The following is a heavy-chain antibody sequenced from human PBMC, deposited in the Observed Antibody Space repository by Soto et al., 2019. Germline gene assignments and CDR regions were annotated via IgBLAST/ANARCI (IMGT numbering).Heavy chain of an antibody. Sequence: SVKVSCKASGFTFTSSAMQWVRQARGQRLEWIGWIVVGSGNANYAQKFQERVTITRDMSTSTAYMELSSLRSEDTAVYYCAAHTSGCSGGSCYSHYYYMDVWGKGTTVTVSS. V-gene: IGHV1-58*02. CDR3: AAHTSGCSGGSCYSHYYYMDV. D-gene: IGHD2-15*01. J-gene: IGHJ6*03. CDR1: GFTFTSSA. CDR2: IVVGSGNA.